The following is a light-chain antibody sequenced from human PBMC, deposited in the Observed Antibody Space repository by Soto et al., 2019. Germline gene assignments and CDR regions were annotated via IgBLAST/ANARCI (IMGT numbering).Light chain of an antibody. Sequence: EIVMTQSPATLSVSPGERATLSCRASQSVSSNLAWYQQKPGQAPRLLIYGASTRATGVPARFSGSGSWKEFTLTISSLQSEDFAVYYCKQYNTWPWTFGQGTKVEIK. CDR1: QSVSSN. J-gene: IGKJ1*01. CDR3: KQYNTWPWT. V-gene: IGKV3-15*01. CDR2: GAS.